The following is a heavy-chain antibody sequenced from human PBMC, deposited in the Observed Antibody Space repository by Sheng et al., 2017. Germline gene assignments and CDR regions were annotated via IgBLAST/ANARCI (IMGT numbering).Heavy chain of an antibody. CDR1: GFTFSDYA. J-gene: IGHJ6*02. CDR2: IKSETDGGTT. D-gene: IGHD1-26*01. V-gene: IGHV3-15*01. Sequence: IQLVESGGGVVQPGKSLRLSCAASGFTFSDYAMQWIRQAPGKGLEWVGRIKSETDGGTTEYAAHVKGRFTISRDNSKDMLFLEMNSLKSEDSAVYYCTTDQVGFGMDVWGRGTTVIVSS. CDR3: TTDQVGFGMDV.